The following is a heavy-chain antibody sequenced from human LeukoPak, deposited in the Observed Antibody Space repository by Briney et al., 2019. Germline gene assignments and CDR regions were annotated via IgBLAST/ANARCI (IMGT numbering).Heavy chain of an antibody. CDR3: ARSVDYGYSSGWPYFDY. Sequence: GESLKISCKGSGYSFTSYWIGWVRQMPGKGLEWMGIIYPGDSDTRYSPSSQGQVTISADKSISTAYLQWSSLKASDTAMYYCARSVDYGYSSGWPYFDYWGQGTLVTVSS. CDR2: IYPGDSDT. D-gene: IGHD6-19*01. CDR1: GYSFTSYW. J-gene: IGHJ4*02. V-gene: IGHV5-51*01.